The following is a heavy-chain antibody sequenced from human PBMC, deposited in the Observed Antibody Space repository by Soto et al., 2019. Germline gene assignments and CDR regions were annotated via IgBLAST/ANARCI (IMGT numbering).Heavy chain of an antibody. CDR3: ARSTYYDFWSGYFAGPINNWFDP. CDR1: GYTFTSYD. Sequence: ASVKVSCKASGYTFTSYDINWVRQATGQGLEWMGWMNPNSGNTGYAQKFQGRVTMTRNTSISTAYMELSSLRSEDTAVYYCARSTYYDFWSGYFAGPINNWFDPWGQGTLVTVS. V-gene: IGHV1-8*01. CDR2: MNPNSGNT. D-gene: IGHD3-3*01. J-gene: IGHJ5*02.